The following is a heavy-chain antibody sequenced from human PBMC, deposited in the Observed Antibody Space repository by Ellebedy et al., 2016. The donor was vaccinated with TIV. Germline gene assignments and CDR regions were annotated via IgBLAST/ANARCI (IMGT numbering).Heavy chain of an antibody. J-gene: IGHJ6*02. CDR2: INQDGSDK. CDR1: RFSFSAYW. Sequence: GESLKISCAASRFSFSAYWMSWVRQPPGKGLEWVANINQDGSDKYYVDSVKGRFTISRDNAKNSLYLQMHSLRAEDTAVYYCARDLSTRGDYYGMDVWGRGTTVTVSS. D-gene: IGHD5/OR15-5a*01. V-gene: IGHV3-7*01. CDR3: ARDLSTRGDYYGMDV.